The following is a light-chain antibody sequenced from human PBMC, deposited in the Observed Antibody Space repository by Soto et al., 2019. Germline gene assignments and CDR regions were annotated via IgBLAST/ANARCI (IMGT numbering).Light chain of an antibody. CDR1: QSVSSN. J-gene: IGKJ1*01. V-gene: IGKV3-15*01. Sequence: EIVMTQSPATLSVSPGERATLCCRASQSVSSNLAWYQQKPGQAPRLLIYGPSTRATAIPARFSGSGSGTEFTLTISSLQSEDFAVYYCQQYNDWPLTFGQGTKVEIK. CDR3: QQYNDWPLT. CDR2: GPS.